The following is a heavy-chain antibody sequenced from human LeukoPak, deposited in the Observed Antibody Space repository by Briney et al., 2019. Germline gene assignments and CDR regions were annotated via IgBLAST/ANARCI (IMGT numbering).Heavy chain of an antibody. CDR1: GFTFRNYA. Sequence: PGASLRLSCAASGFTFRNYAMSWVRQAPGKGLEWVSAITGSGGTSWYADSVKGHFTISRDNSKNTLYLQMNSLGADDTAVYYCAKWGDYDGLTGYSDCWGQGTLVTVSS. V-gene: IGHV3-23*01. CDR3: AKWGDYDGLTGYSDC. D-gene: IGHD3-9*01. CDR2: ITGSGGTS. J-gene: IGHJ4*02.